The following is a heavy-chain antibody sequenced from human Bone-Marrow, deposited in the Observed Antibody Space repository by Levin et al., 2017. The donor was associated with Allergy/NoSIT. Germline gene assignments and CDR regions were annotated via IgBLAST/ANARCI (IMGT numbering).Heavy chain of an antibody. CDR2: ISYDGSSK. Sequence: PSETLSLTCAASGFTFRAYGIHWVRQAPSKGLEWVALISYDGSSKYYGDSVKGRFTISRDNSKNTLYLQMNSLRPEDTAVYYCAKDGPQLYGDYYYGMDVWGQGTTVTVSS. V-gene: IGHV3-30*18. J-gene: IGHJ6*02. D-gene: IGHD2-8*01. CDR1: GFTFRAYG. CDR3: AKDGPQLYGDYYYGMDV.